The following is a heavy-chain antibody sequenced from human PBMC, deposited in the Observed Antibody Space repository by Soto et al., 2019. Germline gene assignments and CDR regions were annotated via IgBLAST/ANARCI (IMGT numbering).Heavy chain of an antibody. D-gene: IGHD3-10*01. CDR1: GFSLSNARMG. V-gene: IGHV2-26*01. J-gene: IGHJ4*02. Sequence: QVTLKESGPVLVKPTETLTLTCTVSGFSLSNARMGVSWIRQPPGKALEWLAHIFSNDEKSYSTSLKSRLTISKDTSKSQVVLTMTNMDPVDTATYYCARIAPMVRGELWDYWGQGTLVTVSS. CDR2: IFSNDEK. CDR3: ARIAPMVRGELWDY.